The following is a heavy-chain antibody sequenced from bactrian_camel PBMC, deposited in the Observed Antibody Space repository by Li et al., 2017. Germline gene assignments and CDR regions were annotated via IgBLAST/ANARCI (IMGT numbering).Heavy chain of an antibody. CDR3: AAAISDLPVDVVATLGHWSFSY. Sequence: HVQLVESGGGSALAGGSVRLSCTASGYTFNTYSWFRQAPGKEREGVAAINASGGRTAYRNSVKGRFTISQDNAKYTLYLQMNNLEPEDTATYYCAAAISDLPVDVVATLGHWSFSYWGSGTQVTVS. J-gene: IGHJ4*01. CDR1: GYTFNTY. D-gene: IGHD1*01. CDR2: INASGGRT. V-gene: IGHV3S1*01.